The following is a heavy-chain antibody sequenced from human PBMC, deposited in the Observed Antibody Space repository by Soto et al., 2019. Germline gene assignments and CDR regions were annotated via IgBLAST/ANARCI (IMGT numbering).Heavy chain of an antibody. J-gene: IGHJ4*02. D-gene: IGHD3-9*01. CDR3: ATSFGNDWYTY. V-gene: IGHV4-59*02. CDR2: MHYTGFS. Sequence: PSETLSLTCSFSGXSVTSNYLTWIRQSPEKGLEWIGYMHYTGFSHYNPSLKSRLTISVDKSKNQFTLQLTSVTVADTAVYYCATSFGNDWYTYWGQGTQVTVSS. CDR1: GXSVTSNY.